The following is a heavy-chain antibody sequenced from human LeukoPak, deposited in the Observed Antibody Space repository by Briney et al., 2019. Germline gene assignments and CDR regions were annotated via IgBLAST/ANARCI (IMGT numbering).Heavy chain of an antibody. D-gene: IGHD1/OR15-1a*01. CDR1: GFTFGGHW. Sequence: GGSLRLSCTVSGFTFGGHWMNWVRQAPGKGLEWVANIKYGGSERNYADSVEGRFTISRDNSRNSVFLQMNSLRVEDTAVYYCATRNNLEYWGRGTLVTVSS. CDR2: IKYGGSER. J-gene: IGHJ4*02. V-gene: IGHV3-7*01. CDR3: ATRNNLEY.